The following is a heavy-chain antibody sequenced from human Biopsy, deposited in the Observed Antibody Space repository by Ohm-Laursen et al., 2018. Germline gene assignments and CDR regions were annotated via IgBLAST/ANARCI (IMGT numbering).Heavy chain of an antibody. V-gene: IGHV3-9*01. CDR2: INWNSDII. J-gene: IGHJ3*02. D-gene: IGHD7-27*01. CDR1: GFNFNDYG. CDR3: AKASNWGFEGKAFDI. Sequence: SLRLSCAPSGFNFNDYGKHWVRQAPAKGLAWVAGINWNSDIIGYVDSERGRFTVSRDNGKNTLFLQMNSLRPDDTALYYCAKASNWGFEGKAFDIWGHGTMVTVSS.